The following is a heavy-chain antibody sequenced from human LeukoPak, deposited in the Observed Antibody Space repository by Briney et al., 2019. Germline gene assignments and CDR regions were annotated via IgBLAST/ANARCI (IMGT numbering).Heavy chain of an antibody. CDR1: GGSISSNNFY. CDR3: ARHRVGDPPGPLDY. J-gene: IGHJ4*02. V-gene: IGHV4-39*01. Sequence: PSETLSLTCTVSGGSISSNNFYWGWIRQPPGKGLEWIGSIYYSGSTYYNPSLKSRITISVDTSKNQFSLRLSSVTAADTAVYYCARHRVGDPPGPLDYWGQGTLVTVSS. D-gene: IGHD1-26*01. CDR2: IYYSGST.